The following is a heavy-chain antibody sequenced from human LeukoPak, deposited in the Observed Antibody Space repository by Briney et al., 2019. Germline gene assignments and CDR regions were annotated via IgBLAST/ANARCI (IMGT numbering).Heavy chain of an antibody. J-gene: IGHJ4*02. V-gene: IGHV4-39*07. CDR2: IYYSGST. CDR3: ARPNGYGIRVFNY. CDR1: GGSISSSSYY. Sequence: SETLSLTCTVSGGSISSSSYYWGWIRQPPGKGLEWIGSIYYSGSTYYNPSLKSRVTISVDTSKNQFSLKLSSVTAADTAVYYCARPNGYGIRVFNYWGQGTLVTVSS. D-gene: IGHD5-18*01.